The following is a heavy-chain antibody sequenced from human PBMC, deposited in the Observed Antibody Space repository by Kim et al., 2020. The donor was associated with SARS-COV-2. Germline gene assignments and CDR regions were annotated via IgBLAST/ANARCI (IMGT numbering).Heavy chain of an antibody. CDR2: IYYSGST. D-gene: IGHD1-7*01. V-gene: IGHV4-59*13. Sequence: SETLSLTCTVSGGSISSYYWSWIRQPPGKGLEWIGYIYYSGSTNYNPSLKSRVTISVDTSKNQFSLKLSSVTAADTAVYYCARVRYNWNFFDYWGQGTLVTVSS. J-gene: IGHJ4*02. CDR1: GGSISSYY. CDR3: ARVRYNWNFFDY.